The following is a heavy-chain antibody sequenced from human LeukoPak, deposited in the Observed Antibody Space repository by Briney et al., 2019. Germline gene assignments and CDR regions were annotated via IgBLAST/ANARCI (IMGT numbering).Heavy chain of an antibody. J-gene: IGHJ5*02. D-gene: IGHD2-15*01. CDR3: ATARYCSGGSCFDP. V-gene: IGHV1-24*01. CDR1: GYTLTELS. CDR2: FDPEDGKT. Sequence: ASVKVSCKVSGYTLTELSMHWVRQAPGKGLEWMGGFDPEDGKTIYAQKFQGRVTMTEDTSTDTAYMELSSLRSEDTAVYYCATARYCSGGSCFDPWGQGTLVTVSS.